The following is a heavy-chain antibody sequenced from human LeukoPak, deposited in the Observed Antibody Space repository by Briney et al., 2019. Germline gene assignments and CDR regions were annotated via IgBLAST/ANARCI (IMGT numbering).Heavy chain of an antibody. Sequence: ASVKVSCKASGYTFTSYGISWVRQAPGQGLEWMGWISAYNGNTNYAQKLQGRVTMTTDTSTSTAYMELRSLRSDDTAVYYCARDRQGLLWFGEFDNWFDPWGQGTLVTVSS. CDR1: GYTFTSYG. J-gene: IGHJ5*02. CDR3: ARDRQGLLWFGEFDNWFDP. V-gene: IGHV1-18*01. D-gene: IGHD3-10*01. CDR2: ISAYNGNT.